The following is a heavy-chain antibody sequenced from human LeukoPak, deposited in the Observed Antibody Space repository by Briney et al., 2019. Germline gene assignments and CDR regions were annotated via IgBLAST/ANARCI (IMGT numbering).Heavy chain of an antibody. D-gene: IGHD1-14*01. J-gene: IGHJ6*02. Sequence: GASVKVSCKASGYTFTSYGISWVRQAPGQGLEWMGWISAYNGDTNYAQKLQGRVTMTTDTSTSTAYMELRSLRSDDTAVYSCARDGPGHYYYYGMDVWGQGTTVTVSS. CDR1: GYTFTSYG. CDR2: ISAYNGDT. CDR3: ARDGPGHYYYYGMDV. V-gene: IGHV1-18*01.